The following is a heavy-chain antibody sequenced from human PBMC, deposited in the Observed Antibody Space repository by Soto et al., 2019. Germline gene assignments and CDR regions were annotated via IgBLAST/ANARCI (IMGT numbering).Heavy chain of an antibody. CDR1: GFTFSSYA. V-gene: IGHV3-23*01. D-gene: IGHD1-1*01. Sequence: GESLKISCAASGFTFSSYAMSWVRQAPGKGLEWVSAISGSGGSTYYADSVKGRFTISRDNSKNTLYLQMNSLRAEDTAVYYCAKQNEYYFDYWGQGTLVTVSS. CDR2: ISGSGGST. CDR3: AKQNEYYFDY. J-gene: IGHJ4*02.